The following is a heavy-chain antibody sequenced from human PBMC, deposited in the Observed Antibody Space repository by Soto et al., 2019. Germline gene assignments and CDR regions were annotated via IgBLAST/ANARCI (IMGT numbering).Heavy chain of an antibody. CDR3: AKYRRTYAEEYTFDY. V-gene: IGHV4-59*01. Sequence: QVQLQESGPRLVKPSETLSLTCTVSGDSISGYYWSWIRQPPAQGLQWIGYVYYSGNTNYNPSLNGRVTIEVDTSKTQFSLQVSSVTAADTVVYFCAKYRRTYAEEYTFDYWGQGALVTFSS. D-gene: IGHD3-16*02. CDR2: VYYSGNT. CDR1: GDSISGYY. J-gene: IGHJ4*02.